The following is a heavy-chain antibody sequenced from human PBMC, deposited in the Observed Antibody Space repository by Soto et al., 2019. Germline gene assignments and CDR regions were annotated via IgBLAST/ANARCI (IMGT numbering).Heavy chain of an antibody. CDR3: AKHDYGPYYFYYYGMDV. D-gene: IGHD3-16*01. V-gene: IGHV3-30*18. J-gene: IGHJ6*02. CDR2: ISYDGSNK. CDR1: GFTFSSYG. Sequence: GGSLRLSCAASGFTFSSYGMHWVRQAPGKGLEWVAVISYDGSNKYYADSVKGRFTISRDNSKNTLYLQMNSLRAEDTAVYYCAKHDYGPYYFYYYGMDVWGQGTTVTVSS.